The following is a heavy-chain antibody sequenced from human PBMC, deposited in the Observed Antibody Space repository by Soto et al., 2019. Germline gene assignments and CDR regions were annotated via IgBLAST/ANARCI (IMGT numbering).Heavy chain of an antibody. CDR1: GFTFSSYA. V-gene: IGHV3-23*01. Sequence: GGALRLSCAASGFTFSSYAISWVRQAPGKGLEWVSAISGSGGSTYYADSVKGRFTISRDNSKNTLYLQMNSLRAEDTAVYYCAKDLSVVGRPTWGQGTLVTVSS. CDR2: ISGSGGST. D-gene: IGHD3-22*01. J-gene: IGHJ5*02. CDR3: AKDLSVVGRPT.